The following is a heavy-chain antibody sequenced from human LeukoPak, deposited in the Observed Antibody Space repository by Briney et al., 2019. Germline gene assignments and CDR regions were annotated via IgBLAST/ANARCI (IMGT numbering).Heavy chain of an antibody. V-gene: IGHV3-30-3*01. CDR1: GFTFMNYV. J-gene: IGHJ4*02. CDR2: TLSDLNVT. CDR3: TREGYYGSGSPPSLYFDY. Sequence: GGSLRLSCAASGFTFMNYVIHWFRQPPGRGREWLAVTLSDLNVTLYAASVKCRFTISRDNSRTTLYLQLNSLRPEDTAMYYCTREGYYGSGSPPSLYFDYWGQGTLVTVSS. D-gene: IGHD3-10*01.